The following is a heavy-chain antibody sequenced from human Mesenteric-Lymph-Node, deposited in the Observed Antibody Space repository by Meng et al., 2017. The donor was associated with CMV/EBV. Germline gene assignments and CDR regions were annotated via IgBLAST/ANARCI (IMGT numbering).Heavy chain of an antibody. CDR2: IYYSGST. CDR1: GGSISSSSYY. CDR3: ASHIASAGSYWYFDL. D-gene: IGHD6-13*01. V-gene: IGHV4-39*01. J-gene: IGHJ2*01. Sequence: GGSISSSSYYWGWIRQPPGKGLEWIGSIYYSGSTYYNPSLKSRVTISVDTSKNQFSLKLSSVTAADTAVYYCASHIASAGSYWYFDLWTRGTLVTVSS.